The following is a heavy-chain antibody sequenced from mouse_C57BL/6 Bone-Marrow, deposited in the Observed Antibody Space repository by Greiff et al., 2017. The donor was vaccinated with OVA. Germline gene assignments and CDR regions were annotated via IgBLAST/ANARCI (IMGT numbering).Heavy chain of an antibody. V-gene: IGHV1-59*01. Sequence: VQLQQPGAEMVRPGTSVKLSCKASGYTFTSYWMHWVKQRPGQGLEWIGVIDPSDSYTNYNQKFKGKATLTVDTSSSTAYMQLSSLTSEDSAVYYCARRGPYWYFDVGGTGTTVTVSS. CDR1: GYTFTSYW. J-gene: IGHJ1*03. CDR3: ARRGPYWYFDV. CDR2: IDPSDSYT.